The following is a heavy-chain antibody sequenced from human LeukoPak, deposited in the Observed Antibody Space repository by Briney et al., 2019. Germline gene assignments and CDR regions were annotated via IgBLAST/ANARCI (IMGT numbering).Heavy chain of an antibody. D-gene: IGHD2-2*01. Sequence: SETLSLTCTVSGGSISTYYWSWIRQSAGKGLEWIGRIYTSGSTDYNPSLKSRVTMSVDTSKNQLSLELSSVTAADTAVYYCASRRCSTTCPEDYWGQGTLVTVSS. V-gene: IGHV4-4*07. CDR1: GGSISTYY. J-gene: IGHJ4*02. CDR3: ASRRCSTTCPEDY. CDR2: IYTSGST.